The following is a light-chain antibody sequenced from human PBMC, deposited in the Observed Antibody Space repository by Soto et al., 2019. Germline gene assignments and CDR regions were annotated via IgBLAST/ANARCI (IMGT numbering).Light chain of an antibody. CDR1: SSDIGGYKY. CDR3: CSFAGGSTYVV. J-gene: IGLJ2*01. Sequence: QSALTQPASVSGSPGQSITISCTGTSSDIGGYKYVSWYQQHPGKAPKLIIYEVTKRPSGVPNRFSGSKSGNTASLTISGLLAEDEADYHCCSFAGGSTYVVFGGGTKLTVL. V-gene: IGLV2-23*02. CDR2: EVT.